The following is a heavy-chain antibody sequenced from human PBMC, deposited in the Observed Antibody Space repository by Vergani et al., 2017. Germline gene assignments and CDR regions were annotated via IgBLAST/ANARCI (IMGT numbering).Heavy chain of an antibody. V-gene: IGHV1-18*01. CDR2: ISAYNGNT. CDR1: GYTFTSYG. CDR3: ARYLGRIVGATNRRDAFDI. Sequence: QVQLVQSGAEVKKPGASVKVSCKASGYTFTSYGISWVRQAPGQGLEWMGWISAYNGNTNYAQKLQGRVTITTDTSTSTAYMELRSLRSDDTAVYYCARYLGRIVGATNRRDAFDIWGQGTMVTVSS. D-gene: IGHD1-26*01. J-gene: IGHJ3*02.